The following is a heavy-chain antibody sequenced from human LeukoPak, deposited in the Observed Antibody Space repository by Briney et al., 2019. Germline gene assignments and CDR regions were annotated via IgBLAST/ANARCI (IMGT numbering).Heavy chain of an antibody. J-gene: IGHJ4*02. CDR1: GYSISSYY. V-gene: IGHV4-59*08. D-gene: IGHD6-13*01. CDR3: ARLRGSSWSEVDY. Sequence: SETLSLTCTVSGYSISSYYWNWIRQSPGKGLEWIGHIFYRSGTDYNPSPNSRVTISVDTSKNQFSLRLSSVTAADTAMYYCARLRGSSWSEVDYWGQGTLVTVSS. CDR2: IFYRSGT.